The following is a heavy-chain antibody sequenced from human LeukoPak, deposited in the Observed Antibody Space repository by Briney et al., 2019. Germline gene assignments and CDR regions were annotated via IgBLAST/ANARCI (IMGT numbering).Heavy chain of an antibody. D-gene: IGHD6-13*01. CDR1: GYTFTSYY. J-gene: IGHJ6*03. CDR2: INPSGGST. V-gene: IGHV1-46*03. Sequence: EASVKVSCKASGYTFTSYYMHWVRQAPGQGLEWMGIINPSGGSTSYAQKFQGRVTMTRDMSTSTVYMELSSLRSEDTAVYYCTRPLSSSSNYYYYYMDVWGKGTTVTVSS. CDR3: TRPLSSSSNYYYYYMDV.